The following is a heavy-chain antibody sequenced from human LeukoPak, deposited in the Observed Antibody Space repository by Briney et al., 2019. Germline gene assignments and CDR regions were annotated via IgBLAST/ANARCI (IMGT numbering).Heavy chain of an antibody. J-gene: IGHJ4*02. CDR2: INSDGSST. D-gene: IGHD6-13*01. Sequence: GGSLRLSCAASGFTFSSYWMHWVRQAPGKGLVWVSRINSDGSSTSYADSVKGRFTISRDNAKNTLYLQMNSLRAEDTAVYYCAREGAAAGTLFDYWGQGTLVTVSS. CDR1: GFTFSSYW. CDR3: AREGAAAGTLFDY. V-gene: IGHV3-74*01.